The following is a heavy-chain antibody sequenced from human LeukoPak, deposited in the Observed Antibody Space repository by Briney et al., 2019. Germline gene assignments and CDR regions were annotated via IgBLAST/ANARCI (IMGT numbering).Heavy chain of an antibody. CDR2: ISSSSSYI. J-gene: IGHJ4*02. D-gene: IGHD3-10*01. Sequence: PGGSLRLSCAASGFTFSSYSMNWVRQAPGKGLEWVSSISSSSSYIYYADSVKGRFTISRDNAKNSLYLQMNSLRAEDTAVYYCARDLRMGYGSGSYYPLSYWGQGTLVTVSS. CDR3: ARDLRMGYGSGSYYPLSY. CDR1: GFTFSSYS. V-gene: IGHV3-21*01.